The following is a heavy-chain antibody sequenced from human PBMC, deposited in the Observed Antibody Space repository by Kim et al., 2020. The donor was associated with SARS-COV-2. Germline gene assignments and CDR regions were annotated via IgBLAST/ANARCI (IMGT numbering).Heavy chain of an antibody. D-gene: IGHD6-19*01. CDR2: VGAGGGTT. CDR1: GFTFSSYV. J-gene: IGHJ4*02. CDR3: AKFPATSGWYG. V-gene: IGHV3-23*01. Sequence: GGSLRLSCAASGFTFSSYVMSWVRQAPGKGLEWVSAVGAGGGTTYYADSVKGRFTISRDNSKNTLYLQMNSLRAEDTAVYYCAKFPATSGWYGWGQGTLVTVSS.